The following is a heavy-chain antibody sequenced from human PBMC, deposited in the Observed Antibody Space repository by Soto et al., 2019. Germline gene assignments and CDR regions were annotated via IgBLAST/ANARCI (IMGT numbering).Heavy chain of an antibody. CDR1: GFTFSSYA. D-gene: IGHD4-17*01. V-gene: IGHV3-23*01. Sequence: EVQLLESGGGLVQPGGSLRLSCAAPGFTFSSYAMSWVRQAPGKGLEWVSAISGSGGSTYYADSVKGRFTISRDNSKNTLYLQMNSLRAEDTAVYYCAKYEAATVTSLNDYWGQGTLVTVSS. CDR3: AKYEAATVTSLNDY. J-gene: IGHJ4*02. CDR2: ISGSGGST.